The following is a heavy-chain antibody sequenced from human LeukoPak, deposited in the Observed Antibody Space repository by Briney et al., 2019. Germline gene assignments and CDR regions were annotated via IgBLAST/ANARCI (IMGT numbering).Heavy chain of an antibody. CDR3: AKGVDTAMVNPFDY. J-gene: IGHJ4*02. CDR1: GFTFSSYW. CDR2: IGRDGSTT. D-gene: IGHD5-18*01. V-gene: IGHV3-74*01. Sequence: GGSLRLSCAASGFTFSSYWMHWVRQAPGKGLVWVSRIGRDGSTTSYADSVKGRFTISRDNSKNTLYLQMNSLRAEDTAVYYCAKGVDTAMVNPFDYWGQGTLVTVSS.